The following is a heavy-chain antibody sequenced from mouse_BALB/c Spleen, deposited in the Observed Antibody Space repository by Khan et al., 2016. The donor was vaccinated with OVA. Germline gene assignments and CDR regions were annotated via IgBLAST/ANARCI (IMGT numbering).Heavy chain of an antibody. J-gene: IGHJ2*01. Sequence: VQLQQSGAELAKPGASVKMSCTASGYTFTSYWMHWIKQRPGQGLEWIGYINPTSGYTDYNQKFKDKATLTDDKSSSTAYLQLSSLTSEDSAVYYCARDRIDYWGQGTALTVSS. CDR1: GYTFTSYW. CDR2: INPTSGYT. V-gene: IGHV1-7*01. CDR3: ARDRIDY.